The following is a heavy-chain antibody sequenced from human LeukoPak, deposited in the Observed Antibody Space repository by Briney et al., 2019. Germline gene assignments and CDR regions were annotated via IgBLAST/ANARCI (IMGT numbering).Heavy chain of an antibody. CDR2: IKKDGGEK. Sequence: GGSLRLSCAASGFTFSSYWMSWVRQAPGKGLEWVANIKKDGGEKYYVDSVKGRFTISRDNAKNSLYLQMNSLIAEDTAVYYCARWAIAAAGTIDYWGQGTLVAVSS. D-gene: IGHD6-13*01. J-gene: IGHJ4*02. V-gene: IGHV3-7*01. CDR3: ARWAIAAAGTIDY. CDR1: GFTFSSYW.